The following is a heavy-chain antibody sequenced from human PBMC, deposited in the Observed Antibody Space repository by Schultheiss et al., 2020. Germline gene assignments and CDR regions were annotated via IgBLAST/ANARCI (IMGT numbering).Heavy chain of an antibody. J-gene: IGHJ6*03. CDR2: ISSSSSYI. CDR3: ARGGLPFWSAEGIDYYYMDV. V-gene: IGHV3-21*05. CDR1: GFTFSSYS. Sequence: GGSLRLSCAASGFTFSSYSMNWVRQAPGKGLEWVSYISSSSSYIYYADSVKGRFTISRDNAKNSLYLQMNSLRAEDTAVYYCARGGLPFWSAEGIDYYYMDVWGKGTTVTVSS. D-gene: IGHD3-3*01.